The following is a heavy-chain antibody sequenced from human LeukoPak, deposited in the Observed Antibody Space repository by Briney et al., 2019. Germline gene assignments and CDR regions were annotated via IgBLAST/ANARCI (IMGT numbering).Heavy chain of an antibody. CDR1: GFTFSSYW. J-gene: IGHJ4*02. CDR2: IKQDGSEK. D-gene: IGHD6-13*01. Sequence: GGSLRLSCAASGFTFSSYWMSWVRQAPGKGLEWVANIKQDGSEKYYVDSVKGRFTISRDNAKNSLYLQMNSLRAEDTAVYYGARDRWQQLVFFAYWGQGTLVPVS. V-gene: IGHV3-7*01. CDR3: ARDRWQQLVFFAY.